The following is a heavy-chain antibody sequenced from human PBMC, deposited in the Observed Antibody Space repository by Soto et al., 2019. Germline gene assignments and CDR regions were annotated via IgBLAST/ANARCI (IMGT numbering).Heavy chain of an antibody. V-gene: IGHV3-23*01. CDR3: AKEVVYSSYTDDAFDI. D-gene: IGHD4-4*01. Sequence: GGSLRLSCAASGFTFSSYAMSLVRQAPGKGLEWVSAISGSGGSTYYADSVKGRFTISRANSKNTLYLQMNSLRAEDTAVYYCAKEVVYSSYTDDAFDIWGKGTMVTVS. CDR1: GFTFSSYA. CDR2: ISGSGGST. J-gene: IGHJ3*02.